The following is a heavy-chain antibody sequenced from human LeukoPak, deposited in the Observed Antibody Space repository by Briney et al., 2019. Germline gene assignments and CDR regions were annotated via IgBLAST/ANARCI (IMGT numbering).Heavy chain of an antibody. Sequence: GGSLRLSCAASGFTLDDHGMSWVRQAPGKGLEWVSGINWNGDGTGYAESVKGRFTISRDNAKNSLYLQMNSLRAEDTALYYCARLGGPDYYFYYYMDVWGKGTTVTVSS. V-gene: IGHV3-20*04. J-gene: IGHJ6*03. CDR1: GFTLDDHG. CDR3: ARLGGPDYYFYYYMDV. D-gene: IGHD1-26*01. CDR2: INWNGDGT.